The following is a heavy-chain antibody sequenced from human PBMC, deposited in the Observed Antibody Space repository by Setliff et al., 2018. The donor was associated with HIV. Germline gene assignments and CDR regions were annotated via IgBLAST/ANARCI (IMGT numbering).Heavy chain of an antibody. Sequence: SETLSLTCDVYGGSFSEYYWSWIRQSPGKGLEWIGEINHSGSTHYNPPLKSRATISVDTSKNQFSLRLNSATAADTAVYYCARGATLLPGYSDRWEYFYMDVWGKGTTVTV. J-gene: IGHJ6*03. V-gene: IGHV4-34*01. D-gene: IGHD5-12*01. CDR3: ARGATLLPGYSDRWEYFYMDV. CDR2: INHSGST. CDR1: GGSFSEYY.